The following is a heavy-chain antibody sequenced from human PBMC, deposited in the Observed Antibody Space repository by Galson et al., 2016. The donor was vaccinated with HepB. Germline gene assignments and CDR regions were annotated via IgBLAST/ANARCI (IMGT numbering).Heavy chain of an antibody. V-gene: IGHV4-39*01. CDR1: GGSISSSSYY. CDR2: IYYSGST. J-gene: IGHJ6*03. D-gene: IGHD3-10*01. CDR3: ARHGSGSFNYYYYYYMDV. Sequence: LSLTCTVSGGSISSSSYYWGWIRQPPGKGLEWIGSIYYSGSTYYNPSLRSRVTISVDTSKNQFSLKLSSMTAADTAVYYCARHGSGSFNYYYYYYMDVWGKGTTVTVSS.